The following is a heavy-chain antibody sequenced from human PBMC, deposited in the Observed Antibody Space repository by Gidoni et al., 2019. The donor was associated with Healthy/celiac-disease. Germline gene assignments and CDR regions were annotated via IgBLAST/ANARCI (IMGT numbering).Heavy chain of an antibody. CDR2: IKSKTDGGTT. Sequence: GKGLEWVGRIKSKTDGGTTDYAAPVKGRFTISRDDSKNTLYLQMNSLKTEDTAVYYCTTVANYYDSSGYPYWGQGTLVTVSS. CDR3: TTVANYYDSSGYPY. J-gene: IGHJ4*02. V-gene: IGHV3-15*01. D-gene: IGHD3-22*01.